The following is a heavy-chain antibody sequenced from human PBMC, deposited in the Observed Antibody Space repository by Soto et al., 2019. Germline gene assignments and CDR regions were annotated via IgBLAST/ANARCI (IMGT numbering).Heavy chain of an antibody. J-gene: IGHJ5*01. CDR1: GFIFSNYP. D-gene: IGHD4-17*01. V-gene: IGHV3-23*01. Sequence: GGSLRLSCAVSGFIFSNYPMSWVRQAPGKGLEWVSSVSPSGSNTYYADSVKGRFTMSRDNSVNRLHLQMNSLRAEDTAVYYCAKDLSRWPHYAFDSWGQGTLVTVSS. CDR2: VSPSGSNT. CDR3: AKDLSRWPHYAFDS.